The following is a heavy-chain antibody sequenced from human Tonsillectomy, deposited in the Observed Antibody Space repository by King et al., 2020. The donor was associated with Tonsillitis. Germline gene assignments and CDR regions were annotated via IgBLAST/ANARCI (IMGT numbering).Heavy chain of an antibody. V-gene: IGHV3-23*04. Sequence: VQLVEAGGGLVQPGGSLRLSCAASGFTFSHYAMSWVRQAPGKGLEWVSGTSASGGDTYYADSVKGRFTLSRDNSKSTVYLQMSSLRAGDTAVYYCANEGKLGGAFNIWGQGTMVTVSS. J-gene: IGHJ3*02. CDR3: ANEGKLGGAFNI. CDR2: TSASGGDT. D-gene: IGHD7-27*01. CDR1: GFTFSHYA.